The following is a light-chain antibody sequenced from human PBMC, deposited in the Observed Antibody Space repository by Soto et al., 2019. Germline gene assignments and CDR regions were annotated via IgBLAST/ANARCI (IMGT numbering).Light chain of an antibody. CDR3: QQYKNWPYT. CDR1: QSLSSD. V-gene: IGKV3-15*01. Sequence: EIVMTQSPATLSASPGEGATLSCRASQSLSSDLAWYQQKPGQAPRLLIYGASTRVTGIPARFSASESGTEFTLTISSLQSEDFAVYYCQQYKNWPYTFGQGTKLEIK. CDR2: GAS. J-gene: IGKJ2*01.